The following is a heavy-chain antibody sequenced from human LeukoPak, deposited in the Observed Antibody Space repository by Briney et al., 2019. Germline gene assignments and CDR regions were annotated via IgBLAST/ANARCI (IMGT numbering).Heavy chain of an antibody. D-gene: IGHD3-22*01. Sequence: GGSLRLFCAASGFTFSSYAMSWVRQAPGKGLEWVSAISGSGGSTYYADSVKGRFTISRDNSKNTLYLQMNSLRAEDTAVYYCAKGRPYYYDSSGYYYWGQGTLVTVSS. V-gene: IGHV3-23*01. CDR3: AKGRPYYYDSSGYYY. CDR2: ISGSGGST. CDR1: GFTFSSYA. J-gene: IGHJ4*02.